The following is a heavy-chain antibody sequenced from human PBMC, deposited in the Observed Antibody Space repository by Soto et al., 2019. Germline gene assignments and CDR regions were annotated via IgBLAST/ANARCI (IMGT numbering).Heavy chain of an antibody. CDR1: GGTFSSYA. D-gene: IGHD6-13*01. Sequence: QVQLVQSGAEVKKPGSSVKVSCKASGGTFSSYAISWVRQAPGQGLEWMGGIIPIFGTANYEQKFQGRVTITADESTSTAYMRRSSLRSEDTAVSYCARDSAGRFYYYYDGMAVWGQATTVTVSS. CDR2: IIPIFGTA. J-gene: IGHJ6*02. CDR3: ARDSAGRFYYYYDGMAV. V-gene: IGHV1-69*01.